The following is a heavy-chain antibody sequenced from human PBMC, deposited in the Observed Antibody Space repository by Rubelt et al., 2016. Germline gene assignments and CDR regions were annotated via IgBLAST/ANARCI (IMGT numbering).Heavy chain of an antibody. CDR3: AKERVTPHCTNGVCYNVGSYYYYGMDV. V-gene: IGHV3-7*01. CDR2: IKQDGSEK. J-gene: IGHJ6*02. D-gene: IGHD2-8*01. Sequence: ANIKQDGSEKYYADSVKGRFTISRDNSKNTLYLQMNGLRAEDTAVYYCAKERVTPHCTNGVCYNVGSYYYYGMDVWGQGTTVTVSS.